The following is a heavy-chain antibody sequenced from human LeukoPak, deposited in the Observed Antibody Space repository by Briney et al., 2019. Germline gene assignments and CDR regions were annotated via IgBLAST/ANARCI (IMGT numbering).Heavy chain of an antibody. Sequence: GGSLRLSCAASGFTFSSYAMSWVRQAPGKGLEWVSAISGSGGSTYYADSVKGRFTISRDNSKNTLYLQMNSLGAEDTAVYYCAKEVVPAANYYYYYYMDVWGKGTTVTVSS. CDR2: ISGSGGST. J-gene: IGHJ6*03. D-gene: IGHD2-2*01. V-gene: IGHV3-23*01. CDR3: AKEVVPAANYYYYYYMDV. CDR1: GFTFSSYA.